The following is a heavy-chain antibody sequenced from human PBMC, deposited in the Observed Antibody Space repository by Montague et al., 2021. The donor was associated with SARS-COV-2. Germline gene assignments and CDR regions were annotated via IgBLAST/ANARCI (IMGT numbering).Heavy chain of an antibody. V-gene: IGHV3-23*01. J-gene: IGHJ4*02. CDR3: AKLSSGWYRDY. D-gene: IGHD6-19*01. CDR2: ISGSGGTT. CDR1: EFIFSRYA. Sequence: SLRLSCAASEFIFSRYAMSWVRQAPGKGLEWVSGISGSGGTTNYADSVKGRFTISRDNPKNTLNLQMNGLRAEDTAVYYCAKLSSGWYRDYWGQGTLVTVSS.